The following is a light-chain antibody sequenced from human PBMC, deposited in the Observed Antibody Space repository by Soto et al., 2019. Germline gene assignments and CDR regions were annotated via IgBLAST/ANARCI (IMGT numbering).Light chain of an antibody. CDR1: SSNIGSNT. CDR2: SNK. CDR3: SAWDDSLNGVV. V-gene: IGLV1-44*01. J-gene: IGLJ2*01. Sequence: QSVLTQPPSASGTPGQRVTISCSGSSSNIGSNTVNWYQQRPGTAPKLLIYSNKQRPSGVTARFSGSKSGTAASLANSGQESEDEADYYCSAWDDSLNGVVFCGGTKLTVL.